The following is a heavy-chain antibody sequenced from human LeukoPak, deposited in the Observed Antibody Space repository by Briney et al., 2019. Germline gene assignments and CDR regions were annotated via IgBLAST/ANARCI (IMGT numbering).Heavy chain of an antibody. J-gene: IGHJ3*02. Sequence: GGSLRLSCAASGFTFSSYWMHWVRQAPGKGLVWVSRINSDGSSTSYADSVKGRFTISRDNAKNTLYLQMNSLRADDTAVYYCAREIKVTTGRGDAFDIWGQGTMVTVSS. D-gene: IGHD4-17*01. CDR3: AREIKVTTGRGDAFDI. CDR1: GFTFSSYW. V-gene: IGHV3-74*01. CDR2: INSDGSST.